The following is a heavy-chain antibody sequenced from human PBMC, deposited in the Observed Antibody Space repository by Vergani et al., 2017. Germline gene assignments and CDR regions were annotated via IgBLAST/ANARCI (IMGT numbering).Heavy chain of an antibody. V-gene: IGHV3-30-3*01. J-gene: IGHJ4*02. D-gene: IGHD2-2*02. CDR3: VRDRGLCAGGRCYTEAWDY. CDR2: ISFDGTTE. CDR1: GFALNRHA. Sequence: QVQLVESGGGVVQPGTSLRLSCVVSGFALNRHAMYWVRQAPGKGLDGVVGISFDGTTEYYPDLVKGRLTISRDIAKNTLYLQVRSLRLEDTGVYHCVRDRGLCAGGRCYTEAWDYWGQGTPVTVSS.